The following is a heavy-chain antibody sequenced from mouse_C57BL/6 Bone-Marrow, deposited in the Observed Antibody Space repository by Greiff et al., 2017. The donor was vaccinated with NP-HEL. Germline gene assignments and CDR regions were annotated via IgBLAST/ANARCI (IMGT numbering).Heavy chain of an antibody. CDR1: GFNIKDYY. Sequence: EVQLQQSGAELVRPGASVKLSCTASGFNIKDYYMHWVKQRPEQGLEWIGRIDPEDGDTEYAPKFQGKATMNADTSSNTAYRQLSSLTSEDTAVYYCIYYGSSPWYFDVWGTGTTVTVSS. CDR3: IYYGSSPWYFDV. V-gene: IGHV14-1*01. CDR2: IDPEDGDT. D-gene: IGHD1-1*01. J-gene: IGHJ1*03.